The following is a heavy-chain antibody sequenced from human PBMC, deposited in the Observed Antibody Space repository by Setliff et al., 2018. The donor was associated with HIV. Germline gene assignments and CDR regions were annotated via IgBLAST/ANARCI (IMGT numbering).Heavy chain of an antibody. CDR3: ARANWGSGWYFDL. V-gene: IGHV4-38-2*01. D-gene: IGHD7-27*01. CDR1: GYYISSGYY. CDR2: VYRSGST. Sequence: SETLSLTCAVSGYYISSGYYWGWIRKPPGKGLEWIGCVYRSGSTFHNPSLESRVTISVDTSKNHFSLKLRSVTAADTSVYYCARANWGSGWYFDLWGRGTLVTVSS. J-gene: IGHJ2*01.